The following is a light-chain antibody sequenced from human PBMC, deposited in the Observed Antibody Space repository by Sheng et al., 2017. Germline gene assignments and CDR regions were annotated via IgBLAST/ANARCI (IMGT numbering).Light chain of an antibody. V-gene: IGKV1-39*01. CDR2: GAS. J-gene: IGKJ2*01. CDR3: QQYNTYPYT. CDR1: QTISTY. Sequence: DIQMTQSPSSLSASVGDRVTITCRAGQTISTYLNWYQQKPGKAPKLLIYGASNLQSGVPSRFSGSGSGTDFTLTISSLQPGDVATYYCQQYNTYPYTFGQGTKLEIK.